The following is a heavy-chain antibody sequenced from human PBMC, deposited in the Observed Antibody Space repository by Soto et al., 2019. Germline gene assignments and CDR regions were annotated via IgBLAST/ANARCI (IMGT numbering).Heavy chain of an antibody. CDR2: ISWDGGST. D-gene: IGHD1-26*01. CDR1: GFTFDDYT. CDR3: AKEPLGDSGSYSEHYFDY. J-gene: IGHJ4*02. Sequence: GGSLRLSCAASGFTFDDYTMHWVRQAPGKGLEWVSLISWDGGSTYYADSVKGRFTISRDNSKNSLYLQMNSLRTEDTALYYCAKEPLGDSGSYSEHYFDYWGQGTLVTVSS. V-gene: IGHV3-43*01.